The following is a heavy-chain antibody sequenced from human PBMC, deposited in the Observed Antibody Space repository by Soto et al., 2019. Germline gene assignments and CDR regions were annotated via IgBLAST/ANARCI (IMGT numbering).Heavy chain of an antibody. J-gene: IGHJ5*02. CDR1: GGSRSSYY. D-gene: IGHD3-9*01. Sequence: QVQLQESGPGLVKPSETLSLTCTVSGGSRSSYYWSWIRQPPGKGLEWIGYSYNSGSINYNPSLKIRVTRSEDTAKNQFSLKLSSVTAADTDVYYCARSIRYFDWLLGPNWFAPWGQGTLVTVSS. CDR3: ARSIRYFDWLLGPNWFAP. V-gene: IGHV4-59*08. CDR2: SYNSGSI.